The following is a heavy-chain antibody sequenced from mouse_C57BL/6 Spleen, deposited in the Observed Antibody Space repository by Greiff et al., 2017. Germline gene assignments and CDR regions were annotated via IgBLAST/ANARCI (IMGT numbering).Heavy chain of an antibody. CDR3: AYGNVDY. J-gene: IGHJ2*01. D-gene: IGHD2-1*01. Sequence: VQLQQSGAELVKPGASVKLSCTASGFNIKDYYMHWVKQRTEQGLEWIGRIDPEDGETKYAPKFPGKATITADTSSNTAYLQLSSLTSEDTAVYYCAYGNVDYWGQGTTLTVSS. CDR2: IDPEDGET. CDR1: GFNIKDYY. V-gene: IGHV14-2*01.